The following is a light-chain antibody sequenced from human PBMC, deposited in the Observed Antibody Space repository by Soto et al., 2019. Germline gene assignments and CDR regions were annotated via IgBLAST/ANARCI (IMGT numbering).Light chain of an antibody. CDR2: DDT. CDR3: QVWDSSSDHYV. CDR1: NIGRKS. J-gene: IGLJ1*01. Sequence: SYELTQPPSVSVAPGQTTRITCGGNNIGRKSVHWYQQKPGQAPVLVVYDDTDRPSGIPERFSGSNSGNTAALTISRVEAGYEADYYCQVWDSSSDHYVFGTGTKVTVL. V-gene: IGLV3-21*02.